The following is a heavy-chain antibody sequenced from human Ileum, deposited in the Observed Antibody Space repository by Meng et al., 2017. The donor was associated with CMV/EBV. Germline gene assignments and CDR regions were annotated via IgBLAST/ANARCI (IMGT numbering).Heavy chain of an antibody. V-gene: IGHV1-2*02. J-gene: IGHJ5*02. D-gene: IGHD6-19*01. Sequence: QVELVQSVSEGKKPGASVNVSCKASRYTFNAHHVHRVRKAPGQGLEWMGWINPNSGGTKYAQKFRGRVTLTRDTSISTVYMDLTTITSDDTAVYYCARPYTSGWSNWFDPWGQGTLVTVSS. CDR3: ARPYTSGWSNWFDP. CDR2: INPNSGGT. CDR1: RYTFNAHH.